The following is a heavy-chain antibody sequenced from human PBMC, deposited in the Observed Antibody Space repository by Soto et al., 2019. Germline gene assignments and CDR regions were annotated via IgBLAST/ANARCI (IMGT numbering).Heavy chain of an antibody. CDR1: GYTFTNYA. J-gene: IGHJ2*01. V-gene: IGHV1-3*01. CDR2: INAGNGNT. D-gene: IGHD3-16*01. Sequence: QVQLVQSGAEVKKPGASVKVSCKASGYTFTNYAMHWVRQAPGQRLEWMGWINAGNGNTKYSQKFQGRVTITRDTSASTAYMWLISLRSEDTAVYYCARGGGLYLYFDLWGRGTRVTVS. CDR3: ARGGGLYLYFDL.